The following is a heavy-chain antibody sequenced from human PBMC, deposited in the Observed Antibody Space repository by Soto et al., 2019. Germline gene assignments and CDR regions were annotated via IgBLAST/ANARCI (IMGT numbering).Heavy chain of an antibody. Sequence: EVQLVESGGGLVQPGGSLRLSCAASGFTFTNFWMSWVRQAPGKGLEWVAAIKEDGSEKNYVDSVRGRFTISRDNAKNSLYLQMNSLRADDTAVYYCATDVIWGQGSLVSVSS. CDR2: IKEDGSEK. CDR1: GFTFTNFW. V-gene: IGHV3-7*05. J-gene: IGHJ4*02. CDR3: ATDVI.